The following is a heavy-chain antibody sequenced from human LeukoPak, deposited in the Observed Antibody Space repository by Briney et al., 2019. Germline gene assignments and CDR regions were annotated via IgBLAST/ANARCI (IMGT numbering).Heavy chain of an antibody. J-gene: IGHJ4*02. V-gene: IGHV3-23*01. CDR3: AKAPVTSCRGAYCYPFDS. D-gene: IGHD2-21*01. Sequence: GGSPRLSFSASLFTLSTYAMSSVRQTRGKGLEWDPATRSSDAGTYHAESVRGRVTISRDNSKNTLYLQMNSLRAEDAAVYFCAKAPVTSCRGAYCYPFDSWGQGTLVTVSS. CDR1: LFTLSTYA. CDR2: TRSSDAGT.